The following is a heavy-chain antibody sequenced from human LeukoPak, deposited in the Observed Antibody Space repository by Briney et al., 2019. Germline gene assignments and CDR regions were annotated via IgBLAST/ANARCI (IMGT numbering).Heavy chain of an antibody. J-gene: IGHJ5*02. V-gene: IGHV4-34*01. CDR1: GGSFSGYY. Sequence: SETLSLTCAVYGGSFSGYYWSWIRQPPGKGLEWIGEVNHSGSTNYNPSLKSRVTISVDTSKNQFSLKLSSVTAADTAVYYCARGRSQITTVTKFGWFDPWGQGTLVTVSS. D-gene: IGHD4-17*01. CDR2: VNHSGST. CDR3: ARGRSQITTVTKFGWFDP.